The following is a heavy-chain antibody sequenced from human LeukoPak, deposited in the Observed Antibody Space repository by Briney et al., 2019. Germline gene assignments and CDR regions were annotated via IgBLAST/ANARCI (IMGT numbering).Heavy chain of an antibody. D-gene: IGHD3-10*01. CDR2: IKEDGSEK. Sequence: GESLRLSCVASGFIFSTFWMTWVRQAPGKGLEWVAKIKEDGSEKYYVDSVKGRFSISRDNAKNSLYLQMNSLRAEDTAVYYCAKPISGSYYNDWGQGTLVTVSS. J-gene: IGHJ4*02. V-gene: IGHV3-7*03. CDR1: GFIFSTFW. CDR3: AKPISGSYYND.